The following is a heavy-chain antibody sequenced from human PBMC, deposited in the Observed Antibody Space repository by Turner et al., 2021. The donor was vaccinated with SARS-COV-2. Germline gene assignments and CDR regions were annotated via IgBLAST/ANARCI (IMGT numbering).Heavy chain of an antibody. CDR3: ARSRYTYGSYYYYGMDV. CDR2: INANSGGT. D-gene: IGHD5-18*01. CDR1: GYTFTGYY. V-gene: IGHV1-2*02. J-gene: IGHJ6*02. Sequence: QVQLVQSGAEVKKPGASVKISCKASGYTFTGYYMHWVRQAPGQGLEWMGWINANSGGTNYAQKFQGRVTMTWDTSISTAYMELSRLRSDDTAGYYCARSRYTYGSYYYYGMDVWGQGTTVTVSS.